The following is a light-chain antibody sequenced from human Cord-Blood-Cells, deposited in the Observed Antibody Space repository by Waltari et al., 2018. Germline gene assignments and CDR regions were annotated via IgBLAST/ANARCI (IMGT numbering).Light chain of an antibody. V-gene: IGKV3-15*01. CDR1: QGVSSN. CDR3: QQYNNWPPLT. Sequence: EIVMTQSPATLSVSPGERATLSCRASQGVSSNLAWYQQKPGQAPRLLIYGASTRAPGIPARCSGSGSGTEFTLTISSLQSEDFAVYYCQQYNNWPPLTFGGGTKVEIK. CDR2: GAS. J-gene: IGKJ4*01.